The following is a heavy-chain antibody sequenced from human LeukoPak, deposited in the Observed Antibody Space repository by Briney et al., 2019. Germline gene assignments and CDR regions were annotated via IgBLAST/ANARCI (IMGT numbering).Heavy chain of an antibody. CDR1: GFTFSSYA. J-gene: IGHJ4*02. CDR3: AKTVPCGGDCYPYYFDY. V-gene: IGHV3-23*01. Sequence: PGGSLRLSCAASGFTFSSYAMRWVRQAQGKGLEWVSAISGSGGSTYYADSVKGRFTISRDNSKNTLYLQMNSLRAEDTAVYYCAKTVPCGGDCYPYYFDYWGQGTLVTVSS. D-gene: IGHD2-21*02. CDR2: ISGSGGST.